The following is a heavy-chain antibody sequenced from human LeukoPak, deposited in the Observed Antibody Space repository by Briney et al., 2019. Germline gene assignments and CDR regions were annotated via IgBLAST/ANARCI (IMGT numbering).Heavy chain of an antibody. Sequence: PGGSLRLSCAASGFTFSSYSMNWVRQAPGKGLEWVSVIYSGGGTYYADFVRGRFTISRDSSNNTLYLQMNSLRVEDTAIYYCASTMNFGHFDLWGRGTLVTASS. V-gene: IGHV3-53*01. D-gene: IGHD3-22*01. CDR1: GFTFSSYS. J-gene: IGHJ2*01. CDR2: IYSGGGT. CDR3: ASTMNFGHFDL.